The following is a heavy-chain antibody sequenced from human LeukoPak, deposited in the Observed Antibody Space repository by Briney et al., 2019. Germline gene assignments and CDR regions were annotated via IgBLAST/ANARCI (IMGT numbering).Heavy chain of an antibody. V-gene: IGHV3-23*01. CDR2: FDGNGPNT. CDR1: GFSFSSFA. CDR3: AKPRTTGLGWAQFDY. Sequence: GALRLSCAASGFSFSSFAMTWVRQAPGKGLEWVSGFDGNGPNTYYADSVKGRWTISRDNSRNTLYLEMNSLRPEDTAIYYCAKPRTTGLGWAQFDYWGQGSLVTVSS. J-gene: IGHJ4*02. D-gene: IGHD2-8*02.